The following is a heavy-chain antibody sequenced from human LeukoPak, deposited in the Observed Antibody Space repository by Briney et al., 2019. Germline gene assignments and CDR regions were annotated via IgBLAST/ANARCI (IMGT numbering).Heavy chain of an antibody. V-gene: IGHV3-23*01. Sequence: GGSLRLSCAASGFTFSSNAMSWVRQAPGQGLEWVSAISGSGGSTYYADSVKGRFTISRDNSKNTLYLQMNSLRAEDTAVYYCAKDVCSSTSCHLFDYWGQGTLVTVSS. J-gene: IGHJ4*02. CDR3: AKDVCSSTSCHLFDY. CDR1: GFTFSSNA. CDR2: ISGSGGST. D-gene: IGHD2-2*01.